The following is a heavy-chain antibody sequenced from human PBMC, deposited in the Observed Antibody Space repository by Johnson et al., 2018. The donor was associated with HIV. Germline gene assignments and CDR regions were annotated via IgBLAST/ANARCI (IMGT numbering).Heavy chain of an antibody. J-gene: IGHJ3*02. CDR3: AKARSSGQGAFDI. CDR1: GFTFDDYA. D-gene: IGHD6-19*01. V-gene: IGHV3-30-3*01. CDR2: ISYDGSNK. Sequence: QMLLVESGGGLVQPGRSLRLSCAASGFTFDDYAMHWVRQAPGKGLEWVAVISYDGSNKYYADSVKGRFTISRDNSENTLYLQMNSLRAEDTAVYYCAKARSSGQGAFDIWGQGTLVTVSS.